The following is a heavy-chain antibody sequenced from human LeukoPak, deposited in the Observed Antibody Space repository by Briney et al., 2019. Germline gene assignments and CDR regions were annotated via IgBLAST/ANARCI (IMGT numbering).Heavy chain of an antibody. J-gene: IGHJ4*02. CDR1: GGSFSGYY. CDR3: ARENTYNWNYAVYFDY. CDR2: INHSGST. V-gene: IGHV4-34*01. D-gene: IGHD1-7*01. Sequence: PSETLSLTCAVYGGSFSGYYWSWIRQPPGKGLEWIGEINHSGSTNYNPSLKSRVTISVDTSKNQFSLKLSSVTAADTAVYYCARENTYNWNYAVYFDYWGQGTLVTVSS.